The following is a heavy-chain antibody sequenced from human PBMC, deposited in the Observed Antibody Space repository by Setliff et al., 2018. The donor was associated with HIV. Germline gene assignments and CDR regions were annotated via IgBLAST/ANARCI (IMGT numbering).Heavy chain of an antibody. V-gene: IGHV3-53*01. D-gene: IGHD3-10*01. CDR2: IYSGGTT. Sequence: GGSLRLSCAASGFSVSFSFMSWVRQAPGKGLEWVSIIYSGGTTYYADSVKGRFTISRDSSKNTLYLQMNSLRPDDTAVYYCARGASGEYYFDYWGQRTPVTVSS. CDR1: GFSVSFSF. CDR3: ARGASGEYYFDY. J-gene: IGHJ4*02.